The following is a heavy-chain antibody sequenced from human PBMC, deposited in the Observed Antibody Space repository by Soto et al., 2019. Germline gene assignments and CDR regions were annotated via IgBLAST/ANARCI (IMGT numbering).Heavy chain of an antibody. CDR3: ARDLMDYDSSQLIYYYYGMDV. D-gene: IGHD3-22*01. CDR2: ISSSSSTI. J-gene: IGHJ6*02. V-gene: IGHV3-48*04. Sequence: GGSLRLSCAASGFTFSSYSMNWVRQAPGKGLEWVSYISSSSSTIYYADSVKGRFTISRDNAKNSLYLQMNSLRAEDTAVYYCARDLMDYDSSQLIYYYYGMDVWGQGTTVTVSS. CDR1: GFTFSSYS.